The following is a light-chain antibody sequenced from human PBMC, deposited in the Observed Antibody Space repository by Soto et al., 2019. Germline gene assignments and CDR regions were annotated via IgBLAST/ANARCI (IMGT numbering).Light chain of an antibody. CDR3: QQYGSAPPYT. J-gene: IGKJ2*01. CDR1: QTVSGNY. Sequence: EIVLTQSPGTLSLSPGERATLSCRASQTVSGNYLAWYQQKPRQSPRLLIYGSSHRATGIPDRFSGSGSGTDFTLTITRVEPEDFAVYYCQQYGSAPPYTFGQGTKLEIK. V-gene: IGKV3-20*01. CDR2: GSS.